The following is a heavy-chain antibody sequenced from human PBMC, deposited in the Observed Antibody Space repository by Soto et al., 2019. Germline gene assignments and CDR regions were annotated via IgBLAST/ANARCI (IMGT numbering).Heavy chain of an antibody. CDR3: ASRHSSPFFDY. D-gene: IGHD6-13*01. Sequence: PSETLSLTCTVSGGSISSYYWSWIRHPPGKGLEWIGYIYYSGSTNYNPSLKSRVTISVDTSKNQFSLKLNSVTAADTAVYYCASRHSSPFFDYWGQGTLDIGSS. CDR1: GGSISSYY. V-gene: IGHV4-59*12. J-gene: IGHJ4*02. CDR2: IYYSGST.